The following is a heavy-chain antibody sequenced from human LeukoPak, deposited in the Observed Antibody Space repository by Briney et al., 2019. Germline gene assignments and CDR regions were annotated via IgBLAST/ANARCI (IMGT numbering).Heavy chain of an antibody. J-gene: IGHJ4*02. CDR3: AKAPVTTCRGAYCYPFDY. V-gene: IGHV3-53*01. D-gene: IGHD2-21*01. CDR1: GFTVGSNY. Sequence: SGGSLRLSCAASGFTVGSNYMSWVRQAPGKGLEWVSVIYSGGSTYYADSVKGRFTISRDSSKNTLFLQMNRLRPEDAAVYYCAKAPVTTCRGAYCYPFDYWGQGTLVTVSS. CDR2: IYSGGST.